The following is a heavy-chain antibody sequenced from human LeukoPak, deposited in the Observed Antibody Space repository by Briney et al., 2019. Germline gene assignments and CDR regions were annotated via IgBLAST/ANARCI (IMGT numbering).Heavy chain of an antibody. CDR3: ARAQGRSSSWTYYYYGMDV. CDR1: GGSVSSGSYY. V-gene: IGHV4-61*01. J-gene: IGHJ6*02. CDR2: IYYSGST. D-gene: IGHD6-13*01. Sequence: SETLSLTCTVSGGSVSSGSYYWSWIRQPPGKGLEWIGYIYYSGSTNYNPSLKSRVTISVDTSKNQFSLKLSSVTAADTAVYYCARAQGRSSSWTYYYYGMDVWGQGTTVTVSS.